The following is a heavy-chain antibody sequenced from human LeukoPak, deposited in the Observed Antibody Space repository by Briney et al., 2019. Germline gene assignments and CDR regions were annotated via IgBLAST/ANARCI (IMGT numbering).Heavy chain of an antibody. J-gene: IGHJ6*02. V-gene: IGHV4-59*01. CDR1: GGSISSYY. CDR3: ARAHCGGDCYSIFGYYYYGMDV. D-gene: IGHD2-21*02. CDR2: IYYSGST. Sequence: SETLSLTCTVSGGSISSYYWSWIRQPPGKGLEWIGYIYYSGSTNYNPSLKSRVTISVDTSKNQFSLKLSSVTAADTAVYYCARAHCGGDCYSIFGYYYYGMDVWGQGTTVTVSS.